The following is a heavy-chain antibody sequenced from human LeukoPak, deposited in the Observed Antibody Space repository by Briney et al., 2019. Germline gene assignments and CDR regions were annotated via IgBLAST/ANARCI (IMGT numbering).Heavy chain of an antibody. Sequence: APVKVSCKASGYTFTGYYMHWVRQAPGQGLEWLGWLNPNSGGTSYPQKFQGRVTMTRDTSTSTAYMELSSLRSDDTAMYYCARGGEWYYDSSTYRLFDYWGQGTPVTVSS. CDR2: LNPNSGGT. D-gene: IGHD3-22*01. V-gene: IGHV1-2*02. J-gene: IGHJ4*02. CDR3: ARGGEWYYDSSTYRLFDY. CDR1: GYTFTGYY.